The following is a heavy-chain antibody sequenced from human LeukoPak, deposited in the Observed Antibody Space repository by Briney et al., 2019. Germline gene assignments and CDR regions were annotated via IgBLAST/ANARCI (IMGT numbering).Heavy chain of an antibody. CDR3: ARYSYGYYFDY. CDR2: IYGGDST. D-gene: IGHD5-18*01. J-gene: IGHJ4*02. CDR1: GFTVSSNY. V-gene: IGHV3-66*01. Sequence: PGGSLRLSCVASGFTVSSNYMTWVHQAPGKGLEWVSLIYGGDSTYYADSVKGRFTISRDNSKNTLYLQMNSLRAEDTAVYYCARYSYGYYFDYWGQGTLVTVSS.